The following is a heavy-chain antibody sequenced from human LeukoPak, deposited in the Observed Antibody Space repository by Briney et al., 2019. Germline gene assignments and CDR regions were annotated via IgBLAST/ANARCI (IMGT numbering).Heavy chain of an antibody. CDR1: GGSISSGSYY. Sequence: PSETLSLTCTVSGGSISSGSYYWSWIRQPPGKRLEWNGRIYTSGSTNYNPSLKSRVTISVDTSKNQFSLKLSSVTAADTAVYYCAAENEVSAFDIWGQGTMVTVSS. J-gene: IGHJ3*02. CDR3: AAENEVSAFDI. CDR2: IYTSGST. D-gene: IGHD3-16*02. V-gene: IGHV4-61*02.